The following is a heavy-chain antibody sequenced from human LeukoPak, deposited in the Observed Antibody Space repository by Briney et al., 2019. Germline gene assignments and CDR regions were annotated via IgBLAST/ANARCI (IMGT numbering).Heavy chain of an antibody. CDR1: GGSFSGYY. CDR3: ARALLRPWFDP. J-gene: IGHJ5*02. Sequence: PSETLSLTCAVYGGSFSGYYWSWIRQPPGKGLEWIGEINHSGSTNYNPSLKSRVTISVDTSKNQFSLKLSSVTAADTAVYYCARALLRPWFDPWGQGTLVTVSP. D-gene: IGHD4-17*01. V-gene: IGHV4-34*01. CDR2: INHSGST.